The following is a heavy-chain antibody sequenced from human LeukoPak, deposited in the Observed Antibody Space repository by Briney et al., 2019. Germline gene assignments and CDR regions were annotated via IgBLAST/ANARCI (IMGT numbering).Heavy chain of an antibody. J-gene: IGHJ4*02. D-gene: IGHD6-13*01. CDR2: IGTAGDT. CDR3: ARGEHSSSWYDY. V-gene: IGHV3-13*01. Sequence: GGSLRLSCAASGFTFSSYDMHWVRQATGKGLEWVSAIGTAGDTYYPGSVKGRFTISRENAKNSLYLQMNSLRAGETAVYYCARGEHSSSWYDYWGQGTLVTVSS. CDR1: GFTFSSYD.